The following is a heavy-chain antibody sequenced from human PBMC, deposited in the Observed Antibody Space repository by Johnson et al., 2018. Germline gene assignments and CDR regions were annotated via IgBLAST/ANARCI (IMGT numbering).Heavy chain of an antibody. J-gene: IGHJ5*02. D-gene: IGHD6-19*01. CDR2: IKFDGSQK. Sequence: VQLQESGGGLVQRGGSRRLSCAASGFSFSDSWMSRVRQAPGKGLEWVANIKFDGSQKYSVDAVMSRFTISRENANNSVYLQMNSLKVEDTAVYYWARIYWVRYSSGWLDRLDPWGQGTLVTVSS. CDR1: GFSFSDSW. V-gene: IGHV3-7*01. CDR3: ARIYWVRYSSGWLDRLDP.